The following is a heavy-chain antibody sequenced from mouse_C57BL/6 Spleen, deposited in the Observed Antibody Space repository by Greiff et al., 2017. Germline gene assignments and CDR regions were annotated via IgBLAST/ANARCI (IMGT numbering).Heavy chain of an antibody. CDR2: INPYNGGT. CDR1: GYTFTDYY. D-gene: IGHD2-1*01. J-gene: IGHJ4*01. CDR3: ARPYGNYEGYAMDY. Sequence: EVQLQQSGPVLVKPGASVKMSCKASGYTFTDYYMNWVKQSHGKSLEWIGVINPYNGGTSYNQKFKGKATLTVDKSSSTAYMELNSLTSEDSAVYYCARPYGNYEGYAMDYWGQGTSVTVSS. V-gene: IGHV1-19*01.